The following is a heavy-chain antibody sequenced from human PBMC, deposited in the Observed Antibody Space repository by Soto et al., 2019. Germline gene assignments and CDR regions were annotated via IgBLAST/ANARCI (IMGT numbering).Heavy chain of an antibody. D-gene: IGHD2-15*01. J-gene: IGHJ4*02. CDR3: ARSSGGSSYYPPDY. Sequence: GGSLRLSCAASGFTFSNYGMQWVRQSPGEGLEWVAIVAHDGSDQYYGDSVKGRFTISRDNSKNTLYLQMDSLRPEDTAVYYCARSSGGSSYYPPDYWGQGTLVTVSS. CDR1: GFTFSNYG. V-gene: IGHV3-30*03. CDR2: VAHDGSDQ.